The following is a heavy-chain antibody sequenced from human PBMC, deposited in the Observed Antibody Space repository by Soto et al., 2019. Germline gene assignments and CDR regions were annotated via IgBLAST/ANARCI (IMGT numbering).Heavy chain of an antibody. CDR1: GYTFSNYG. D-gene: IGHD3-22*01. J-gene: IGHJ4*02. Sequence: GASVKFSCKVSGYTFSNYGLSWVRQAPGQGLDWMGWISGFSGNKNYAQKLQGRVTMTTDTSTSTAHMELRGLKSDDTAVYYCARHGLYHDSSGYSQNFFDYWGQGTLVT. CDR3: ARHGLYHDSSGYSQNFFDY. CDR2: ISGFSGNK. V-gene: IGHV1-18*04.